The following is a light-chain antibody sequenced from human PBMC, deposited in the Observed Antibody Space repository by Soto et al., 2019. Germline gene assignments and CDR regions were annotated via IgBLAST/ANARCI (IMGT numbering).Light chain of an antibody. Sequence: DIQMTQSPSSLSASVGDRVTITCQASQDISNLLNWYQQKPGKAPQLLIYAASRLQSGVPARFSGSGSGTHFTLTISSLQPEDFATYFCQQSYTTVRSFGGGTKVDIK. J-gene: IGKJ4*01. V-gene: IGKV1-39*01. CDR1: QDISNL. CDR3: QQSYTTVRS. CDR2: AAS.